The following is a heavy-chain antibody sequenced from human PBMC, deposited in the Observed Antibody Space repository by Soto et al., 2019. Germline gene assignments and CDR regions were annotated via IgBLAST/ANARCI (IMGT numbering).Heavy chain of an antibody. CDR1: GYNFITSG. CDR2: ISTANGDR. J-gene: IGHJ2*01. CDR3: ARGRYFATTHRQWWYFDL. Sequence: QVQLVQSGPEVKRPGASGKVSCKASGYNFITSGINWVRQAPGQGLEWMGWISTANGDRKYAQKFKGRVTMTSEVSTTTAYMELTNLRSDDTAVYFCARGRYFATTHRQWWYFDLWGRGTLVTVSS. V-gene: IGHV1-18*01. D-gene: IGHD3-10*01.